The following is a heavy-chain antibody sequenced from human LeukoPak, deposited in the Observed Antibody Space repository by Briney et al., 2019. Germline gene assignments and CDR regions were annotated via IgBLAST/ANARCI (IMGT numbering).Heavy chain of an antibody. CDR2: INPNRCGT. CDR1: GYTFTGYY. CDR3: ARDRGYSYGNYFDY. V-gene: IGHV1-2*02. Sequence: ASVKVSCKASGYTFTGYYIHWVRQAPGQGLEWMGWINPNRCGTNYAQKFQGRVTMTRDTSISTAYMELSRLRSDDTAVYYCARDRGYSYGNYFDYWGQGTLVTVSS. J-gene: IGHJ4*02. D-gene: IGHD5-18*01.